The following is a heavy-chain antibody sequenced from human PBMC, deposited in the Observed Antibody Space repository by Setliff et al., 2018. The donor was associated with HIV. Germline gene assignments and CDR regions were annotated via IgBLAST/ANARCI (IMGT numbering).Heavy chain of an antibody. Sequence: SETLSLTCAVYGGSFSGYYWSWIRQPPGKGLEWIGEINHSGSTNYNPSLKSRVAISEDRSKNQFSLNMTSVTAADTAVYYCARDSRWLQFPYFDSWGQGTPVTVSS. D-gene: IGHD5-12*01. CDR3: ARDSRWLQFPYFDS. CDR1: GGSFSGYY. J-gene: IGHJ4*01. CDR2: INHSGST. V-gene: IGHV4-34*01.